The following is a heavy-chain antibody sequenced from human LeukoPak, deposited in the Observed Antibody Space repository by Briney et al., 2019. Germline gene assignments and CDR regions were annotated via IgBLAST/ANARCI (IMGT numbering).Heavy chain of an antibody. J-gene: IGHJ3*02. CDR3: ARTYYDILTGYSPDAFDI. V-gene: IGHV5-51*01. CDR2: IYPGDSDT. Sequence: GESLKISCKGSGYSLTSYWIGGVRQVPGKGLEWMGIIYPGDSDTRYSPSFQGRVTISADKSISTAYLQWSSLKASDTAMYYCARTYYDILTGYSPDAFDIWGQGTMVTVSS. D-gene: IGHD3-9*01. CDR1: GYSLTSYW.